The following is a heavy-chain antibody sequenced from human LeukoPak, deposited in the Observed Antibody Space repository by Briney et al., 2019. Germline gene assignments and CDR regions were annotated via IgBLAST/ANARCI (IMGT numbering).Heavy chain of an antibody. CDR3: ARGYYLSWFDP. V-gene: IGHV4-31*03. J-gene: IGHJ5*02. CDR1: GGSISSGGYY. Sequence: PSETLSLTCTVSGGSISSGGYYWSWIRQHPGKGLEWIGYIYYSGSTYYNPSLKSRVTISVDTSKNQFSLKLSSVTAADTAVYYCARGYYLSWFDPWGQGTLVTVSS. CDR2: IYYSGST. D-gene: IGHD3-10*01.